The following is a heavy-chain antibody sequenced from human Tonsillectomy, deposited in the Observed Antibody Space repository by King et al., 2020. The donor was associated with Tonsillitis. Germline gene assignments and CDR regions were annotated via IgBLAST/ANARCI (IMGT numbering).Heavy chain of an antibody. CDR2: INHSGST. CDR1: GGSFSGYY. Sequence: VQLQQWGAGLLKPSETLSLTCAVYGGSFSGYYWSWIRQPPGKGLEWIGEINHSGSTNYNPSRKSRVTISVDTSENQFSLKLTSVTAADTAVYYCARGPDGDYVGYWGQGTLVTVSS. V-gene: IGHV4-34*01. D-gene: IGHD4-17*01. J-gene: IGHJ4*02. CDR3: ARGPDGDYVGY.